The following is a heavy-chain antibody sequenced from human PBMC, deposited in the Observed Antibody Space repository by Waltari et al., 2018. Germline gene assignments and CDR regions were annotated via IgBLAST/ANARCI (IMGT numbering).Heavy chain of an antibody. D-gene: IGHD1-26*01. CDR3: ARDPGPIVGAPDL. CDR2: FNPKNVDS. CDR1: GYTFTDYH. V-gene: IGHV1-2*02. J-gene: IGHJ5*02. Sequence: QEQLVQSGSEVKKPGASVRVSCQASGYTFTDYHLHWFRQIPGQGFAWMGWFNPKNVDSNSAGKFMGRVTMTRNTSINTVYLDLSGLRSDDTAVFFCARDPGPIVGAPDLWGQGTLVTVSS.